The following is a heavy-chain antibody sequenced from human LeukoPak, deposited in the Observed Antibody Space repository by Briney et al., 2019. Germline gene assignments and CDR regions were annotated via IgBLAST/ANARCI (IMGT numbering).Heavy chain of an antibody. CDR2: INQDGSKT. CDR1: GFTFSSYW. D-gene: IGHD3-16*01. J-gene: IGHJ4*02. Sequence: QPGGSLRLSCAASGFTFSSYWMTWVHQAPGKGLEWVGNINQDGSKTYYMASVKGRFTISRDNAKNSLYLQMDSLRAEDTAVYYCARAYVSGVDFFDYWGQGTLVTVSS. CDR3: ARAYVSGVDFFDY. V-gene: IGHV3-7*01.